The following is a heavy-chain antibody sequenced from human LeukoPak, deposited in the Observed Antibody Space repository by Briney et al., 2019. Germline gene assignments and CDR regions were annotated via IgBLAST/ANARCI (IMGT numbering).Heavy chain of an antibody. CDR3: AKVLLVYYFDY. CDR1: GFTFSSYA. D-gene: IGHD2-8*02. CDR2: ISGSGGST. V-gene: IGHV3-23*01. J-gene: IGHJ4*02. Sequence: GGSLRLPCAASGFTFSSYAMSWVRQAPGKGLEWVSAISGSGGSTYYADSVKGRFTISRDNSKNTLYLQVNSLRAEDTAVYYCAKVLLVYYFDYWGQGTLVTVSS.